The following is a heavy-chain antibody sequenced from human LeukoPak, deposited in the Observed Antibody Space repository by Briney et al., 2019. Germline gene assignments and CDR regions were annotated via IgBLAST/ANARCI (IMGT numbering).Heavy chain of an antibody. D-gene: IGHD3-16*02. CDR3: ARGLGPTYDYIWGSYRPSAGYFQH. CDR1: GDTFTSYD. Sequence: ASVKVSCKASGDTFTSYDINWVRQATGQGREWMGWMNPNSGNTGYAQKFQGRVTMTRNTSISTAYMELSSLRSEDTAVYYCARGLGPTYDYIWGSYRPSAGYFQHWGQGTLVTVSS. J-gene: IGHJ1*01. V-gene: IGHV1-8*01. CDR2: MNPNSGNT.